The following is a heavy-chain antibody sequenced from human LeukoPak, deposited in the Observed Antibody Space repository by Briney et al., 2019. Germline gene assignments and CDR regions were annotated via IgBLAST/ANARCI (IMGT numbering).Heavy chain of an antibody. CDR2: ISYDGSNK. CDR1: GFTFSSYG. D-gene: IGHD6-13*01. CDR3: AKDSSRLNYHFDY. Sequence: SGRSLRLSCAASGFTFSSYGMHWVRQAPGKGLEWVAVISYDGSNKYYADSVKGRFTISRDNSKNTLYLQMNSLRAEDTAVYYCAKDSSRLNYHFDYWGQGTLVTVSS. V-gene: IGHV3-30*18. J-gene: IGHJ4*02.